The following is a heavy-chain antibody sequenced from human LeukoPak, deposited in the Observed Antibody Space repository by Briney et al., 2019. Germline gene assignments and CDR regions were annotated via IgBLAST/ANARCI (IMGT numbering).Heavy chain of an antibody. V-gene: IGHV3-30*18. Sequence: GRSLRLSCAASGFTFSSYGMHWVRQAPGKGLEWVAVISYDGGNKYYADSVKGRFTISRDNSKNTLYLQMNSLRAEDTAVYYCAKGLLRYFDWLLYYWGQGTLVTVSS. CDR1: GFTFSSYG. D-gene: IGHD3-9*01. CDR3: AKGLLRYFDWLLYY. J-gene: IGHJ4*02. CDR2: ISYDGGNK.